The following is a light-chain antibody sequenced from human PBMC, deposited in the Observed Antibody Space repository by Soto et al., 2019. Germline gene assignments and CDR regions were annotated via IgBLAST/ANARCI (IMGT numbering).Light chain of an antibody. CDR3: SSYTSASTPVV. V-gene: IGLV2-14*01. CDR1: GSDVGGYNY. Sequence: QSVLTQPASVSGSPGQSITISCTGTGSDVGGYNYVSWYQQHPGKAPKVMIYDVSNRPSGVSNRFSGSKSGNTASLTISGLQAEDEADYYCSSYTSASTPVVFGGGTQLTVL. J-gene: IGLJ2*01. CDR2: DVS.